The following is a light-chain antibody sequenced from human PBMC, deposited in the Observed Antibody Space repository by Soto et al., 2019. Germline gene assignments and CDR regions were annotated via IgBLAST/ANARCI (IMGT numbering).Light chain of an antibody. CDR3: RQHDSYPIT. CDR2: AAS. J-gene: IGKJ5*01. Sequence: DIQLTQSPLFLSASVGDRVTITCRASQGISSFLVWYQQKAGKAPKSLIYAASTLQSGVPSRFSGSGSGTEFTLTISSLQPDDSATYYCRQHDSYPITFGQGTRLDIK. CDR1: QGISSF. V-gene: IGKV1-9*01.